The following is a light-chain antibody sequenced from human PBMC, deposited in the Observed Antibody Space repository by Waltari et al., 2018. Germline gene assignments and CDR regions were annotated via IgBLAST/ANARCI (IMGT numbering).Light chain of an antibody. Sequence: DIQMPQSPSSLSASVGDRVTITCRASQSISSYLNWYQQKPGKAPKLLIYAASSFQSGVPSRFSGSGSGTDFTLTISSLQPEDFATYYCQQSYSSPVTFGQGTKVEIK. CDR3: QQSYSSPVT. CDR2: AAS. J-gene: IGKJ1*01. CDR1: QSISSY. V-gene: IGKV1-39*01.